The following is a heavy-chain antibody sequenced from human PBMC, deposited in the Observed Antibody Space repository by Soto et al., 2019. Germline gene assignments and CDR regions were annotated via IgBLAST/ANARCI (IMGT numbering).Heavy chain of an antibody. Sequence: GGPLRLSCAASGFTFSSYAMHWVRQAPGKGLEWVAVISYDGSNKYYADSVKGRFTISRDNSKNTLYLQMNSLRAEDTAVYYCARDQAYSSSWYDYYYGMDVWGQGTTVTVSS. V-gene: IGHV3-30-3*01. CDR2: ISYDGSNK. D-gene: IGHD6-13*01. J-gene: IGHJ6*02. CDR1: GFTFSSYA. CDR3: ARDQAYSSSWYDYYYGMDV.